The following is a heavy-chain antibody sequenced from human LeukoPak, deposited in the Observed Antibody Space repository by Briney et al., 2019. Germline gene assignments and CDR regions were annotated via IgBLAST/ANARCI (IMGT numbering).Heavy chain of an antibody. CDR2: IHGYGTT. CDR3: AKSQFGATPLDY. V-gene: IGHV3-53*01. CDR1: GFSASSTS. J-gene: IGHJ4*02. Sequence: GGSLRLSCAASGFSASSTSMSWVRQAPGKGLEWVSVIHGYGTTNYADSMKGRFTISRDISKNTLYLQMNSLTADDTAVYYCAKSQFGATPLDYWGQGALVTVSS. D-gene: IGHD4/OR15-4a*01.